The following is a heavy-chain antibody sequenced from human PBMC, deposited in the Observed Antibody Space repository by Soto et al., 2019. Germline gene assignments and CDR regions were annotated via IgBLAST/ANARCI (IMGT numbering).Heavy chain of an antibody. D-gene: IGHD3-16*01. CDR1: GGTFSTST. J-gene: IGHJ4*02. Sequence: QVQLVQSGAEVKKPGSSVKVSCKASGGTFSTSTVSWVRQAPGQGLEWRGRIIPILNRTSYAQSFQGRVALTEATSTSTAYMELSTLKAAGTAIYDCATDRGEDSRYEARGPGTLVSVSS. CDR3: ATDRGEDSRYEA. V-gene: IGHV1-69*02. CDR2: IIPILNRT.